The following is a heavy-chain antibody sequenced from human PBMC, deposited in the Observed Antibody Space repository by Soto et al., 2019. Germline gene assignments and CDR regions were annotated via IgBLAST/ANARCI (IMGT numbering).Heavy chain of an antibody. CDR3: ASSLLYPRPFDY. Sequence: SETLSLTCTVSGGSVSSNSYSWGWIRQSPGKGLEWIGTIYSSENTYYNPSLLSRVTISVDTSKNQFSLKLSSVTAADTAVYYCASSLLYPRPFDYWGQGTLVTAPQ. V-gene: IGHV4-39*01. J-gene: IGHJ4*02. CDR2: IYSSENT. CDR1: GGSVSSNSYS. D-gene: IGHD1-26*01.